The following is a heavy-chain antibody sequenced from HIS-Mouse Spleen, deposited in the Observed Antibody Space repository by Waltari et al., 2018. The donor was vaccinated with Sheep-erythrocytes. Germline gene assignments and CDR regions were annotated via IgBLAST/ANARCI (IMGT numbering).Heavy chain of an antibody. CDR3: ASQPNWGYWYFDL. D-gene: IGHD7-27*01. CDR1: RYSLSSAYY. J-gene: IGHJ2*01. V-gene: IGHV4-38-2*02. CDR2: IYHSGST. Sequence: QVQLQESGPGLVKPSETLSLTCTVPRYSLSSAYYWGWIRQPPGKGLEWIGSIYHSGSTYYNPSLKSRVTISVDTSKNQFSRKLSSVTAADTAVYYCASQPNWGYWYFDLWGRGTLVTVSS.